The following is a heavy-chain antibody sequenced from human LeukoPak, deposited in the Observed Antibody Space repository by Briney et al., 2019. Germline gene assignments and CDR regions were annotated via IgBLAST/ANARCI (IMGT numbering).Heavy chain of an antibody. Sequence: GGSLRLSCVASGLTFSSSEMNWVRQAPGKGLESISYITSSSRTIWYADSVKGRFTISRDNAKNSLYLQMNGLRDDDAAVYYCARDLSGVAGYTYGRGIDYWGQGTLVTVSS. CDR1: GLTFSSSE. CDR3: ARDLSGVAGYTYGRGIDY. J-gene: IGHJ4*02. CDR2: ITSSSRTI. D-gene: IGHD5-18*01. V-gene: IGHV3-48*03.